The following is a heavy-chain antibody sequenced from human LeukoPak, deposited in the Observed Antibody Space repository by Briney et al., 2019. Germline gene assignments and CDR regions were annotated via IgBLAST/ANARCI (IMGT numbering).Heavy chain of an antibody. CDR1: GFTFSSFA. V-gene: IGHV3-23*01. D-gene: IGHD6-13*01. CDR3: AKDALAAAGTQGGDY. CDR2: ISASGGGT. J-gene: IGHJ4*02. Sequence: GGSLRLSCAASGFTFSSFAMSWVRQAPGKGLEWVSGISASGGGTYYADSVKGRFTISRDNSKNTVSLQMNSLRAEDTAVYYCAKDALAAAGTQGGDYWGQGTLVTVSS.